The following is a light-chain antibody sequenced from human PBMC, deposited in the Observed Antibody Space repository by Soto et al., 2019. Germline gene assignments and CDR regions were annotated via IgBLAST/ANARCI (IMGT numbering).Light chain of an antibody. J-gene: IGKJ5*01. CDR1: QSVSSN. CDR2: GAS. V-gene: IGKV3-15*01. Sequence: EIVMAQSPATLSVSPGERATLSCRASQSVSSNLAWYQQKPGQAPRLLIYGASTRATGIPARFSGSGSGTDSTLTISSLEPEDSAIYYCQQRNIWPPVTFGQGTRLEIK. CDR3: QQRNIWPPVT.